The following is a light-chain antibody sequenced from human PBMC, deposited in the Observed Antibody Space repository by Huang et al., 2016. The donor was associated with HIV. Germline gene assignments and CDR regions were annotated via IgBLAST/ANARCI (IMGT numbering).Light chain of an antibody. J-gene: IGKJ3*01. Sequence: IQLTQSPSSLSASVGDRVTITCRASQDIGSYLARYQQKPGKAPNLLIYAASTLESGVPSRFSGSGSGTDCTLTINNLQPEDFATYYCLQLNSYPGAFGPGTNVDV. CDR3: LQLNSYPGA. CDR1: QDIGSY. V-gene: IGKV1-9*01. CDR2: AAS.